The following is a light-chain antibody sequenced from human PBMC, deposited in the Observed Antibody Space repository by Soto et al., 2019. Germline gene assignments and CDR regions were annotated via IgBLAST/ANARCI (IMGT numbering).Light chain of an antibody. CDR2: EVS. V-gene: IGKV2D-29*02. CDR1: QSLLHITGETF. Sequence: DVVMTQTPLSRSVAPGQPASISCKSSQSLLHITGETFLFWYLQKPGQSPQLLIYEVSTRVSGAPDRFSGSGSGTDFTLEISRVETDDVGIYYCMQSTQLPPTLGQGTRLEIK. CDR3: MQSTQLPPT. J-gene: IGKJ5*01.